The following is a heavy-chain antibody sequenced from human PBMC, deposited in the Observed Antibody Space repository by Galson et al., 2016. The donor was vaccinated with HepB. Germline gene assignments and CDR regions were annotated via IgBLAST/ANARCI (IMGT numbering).Heavy chain of an antibody. CDR2: ISNDGSDK. CDR3: VREDYGDDPIYYYYYGMDV. Sequence: SLRLSCADSGFIFRSYAMNWVRQAPGKGLEWLAVISNDGSDKYFADSVKGRFTISRDNSKNTLYLQMNSLRAEDTAVYYCVREDYGDDPIYYYYYGMDVWGQGTTVSASS. D-gene: IGHD4-17*01. CDR1: GFIFRSYA. V-gene: IGHV3-30-3*01. J-gene: IGHJ6*02.